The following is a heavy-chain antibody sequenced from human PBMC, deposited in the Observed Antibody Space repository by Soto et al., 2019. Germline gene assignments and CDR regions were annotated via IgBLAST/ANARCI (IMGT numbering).Heavy chain of an antibody. Sequence: SQTLPLRCTVSAGSISTGGYYGTCIRQHPGKGLEWIGYNYYSGITYYNPSLKSRVTISLDTSKNQFSLKLSSVTAADTAVYYCARGSSIAGLYYGMDVWCQGTTVT. D-gene: IGHD6-6*01. CDR1: AGSISTGGYY. V-gene: IGHV4-31*03. CDR2: NYYSGIT. CDR3: ARGSSIAGLYYGMDV. J-gene: IGHJ6*02.